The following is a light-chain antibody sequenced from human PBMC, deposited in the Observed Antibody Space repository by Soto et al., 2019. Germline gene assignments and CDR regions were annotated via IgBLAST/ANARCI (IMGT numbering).Light chain of an antibody. CDR3: QQYNIWRSIT. CDR2: HAS. Sequence: AIRMTQSPSSFSASTGDRVTITCRASQGISSYLAWYQQKPGKAPKLLIYHASSLQSGVPSRFSGSGYGTYFTLTISSLQSEDFAVYYCQQYNIWRSITFGPGTRLEIK. J-gene: IGKJ5*01. CDR1: QGISSY. V-gene: IGKV1-8*01.